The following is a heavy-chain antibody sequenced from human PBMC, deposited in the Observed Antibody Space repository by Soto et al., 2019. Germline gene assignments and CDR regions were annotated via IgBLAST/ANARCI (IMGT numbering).Heavy chain of an antibody. CDR2: VDSDGSGT. CDR1: GITFSGYW. Sequence: EVQLVESGGGSVQPGGSLRLSCVASGITFSGYWMHWVRQVPGKGRVWVARVDSDGSGTSYADSVKGRFTISRDNAKNTLYLQMNCLRVEDTAVYYCATVFEHWGQGIPVTVSS. V-gene: IGHV3-74*01. CDR3: ATVFEH. J-gene: IGHJ4*02.